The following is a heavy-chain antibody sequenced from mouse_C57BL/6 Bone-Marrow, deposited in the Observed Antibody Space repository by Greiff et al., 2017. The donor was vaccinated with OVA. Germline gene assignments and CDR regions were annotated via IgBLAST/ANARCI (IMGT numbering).Heavy chain of an antibody. J-gene: IGHJ1*03. Sequence: VQLQQPGAELVKPGASVKMSCKASGYTFTSYWITWVKQRPGQGLEWIGDNYPGSGSTNYNEKFKSKATLTVDTSSSTAYMQLSSLTSEDSAVYYCARESFDGYYSNWYFDVWGTGTTVTVSS. D-gene: IGHD2-3*01. CDR2: NYPGSGST. CDR1: GYTFTSYW. CDR3: ARESFDGYYSNWYFDV. V-gene: IGHV1-55*01.